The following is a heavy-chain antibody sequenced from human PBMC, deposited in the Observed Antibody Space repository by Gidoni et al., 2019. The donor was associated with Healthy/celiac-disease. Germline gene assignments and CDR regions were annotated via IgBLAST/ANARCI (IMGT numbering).Heavy chain of an antibody. J-gene: IGHJ6*02. CDR1: GFTFSSYG. Sequence: QVQLVESGGGVVQPGRSLRLSCAASGFTFSSYGMHWVRQAPSKGLEWVAVIWYDGSNKYYADSVKGRFTISRDNSKNTLYLQMNSLRAEDTAVYYCAREDLVRSNQPLYGMDVWGQGTTVTVSS. V-gene: IGHV3-33*01. D-gene: IGHD3-3*01. CDR3: AREDLVRSNQPLYGMDV. CDR2: IWYDGSNK.